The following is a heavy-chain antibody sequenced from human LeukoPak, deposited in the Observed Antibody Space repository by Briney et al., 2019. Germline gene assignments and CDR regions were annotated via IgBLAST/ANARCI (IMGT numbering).Heavy chain of an antibody. CDR1: GFTFSSYG. J-gene: IGHJ4*02. D-gene: IGHD3-9*01. CDR3: ARDRGPDILTGYYEGGLDY. Sequence: GGSLRLSCAASGFTFSSYGMHWVRQAPGKGLEWVAVISYDGSNKYYADSVKGRFTISRDNSKNTLYLQMNSLRAEDMAVYYCARDRGPDILTGYYEGGLDYWGQGTLVTVSS. V-gene: IGHV3-30*19. CDR2: ISYDGSNK.